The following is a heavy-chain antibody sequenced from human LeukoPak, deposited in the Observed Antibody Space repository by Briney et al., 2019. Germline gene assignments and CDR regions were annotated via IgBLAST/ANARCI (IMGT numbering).Heavy chain of an antibody. D-gene: IGHD3-10*01. Sequence: SETLSLTCTVSGGSISSYYWSWIRQPPGKGLEWIGYIYYSGSTNYNPSLKSRVTISVDTSKNQFSLKLSSVTAADTAVYYCVRGTAYYYGSGRPNWFDPWGQGTLVTVSS. CDR3: VRGTAYYYGSGRPNWFDP. CDR1: GGSISSYY. J-gene: IGHJ5*02. CDR2: IYYSGST. V-gene: IGHV4-59*01.